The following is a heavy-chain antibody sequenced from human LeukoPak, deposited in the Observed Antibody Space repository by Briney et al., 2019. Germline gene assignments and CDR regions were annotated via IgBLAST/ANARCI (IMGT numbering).Heavy chain of an antibody. CDR2: IYSGVTT. J-gene: IGHJ4*02. Sequence: AGGSLRLSCAASGFTVSSNFMSWVRQAPGKGLEWVSVIYSGVTTYYADSVKGRFTISRDNAKNSLYLQMNSLRAEDTAVYYCARDKAVGATLFDYWGQGTLVTVSS. CDR3: ARDKAVGATLFDY. V-gene: IGHV3-66*01. CDR1: GFTVSSNF. D-gene: IGHD1-26*01.